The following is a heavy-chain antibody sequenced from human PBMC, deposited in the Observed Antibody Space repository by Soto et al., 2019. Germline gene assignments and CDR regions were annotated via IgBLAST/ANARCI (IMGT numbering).Heavy chain of an antibody. Sequence: QVQLVQSGAEVKKPGSSVKVSCKASGGTFSSYAISWVRQAPGQGLEWMGGIIPIFGTANYAQKFQGRVTITADESTSTAYMELSSLRSEDTAVYYCAREGDIVVVPAAREVGQCYYYYGMDVWGQGTTVTVSS. CDR1: GGTFSSYA. CDR3: AREGDIVVVPAAREVGQCYYYYGMDV. J-gene: IGHJ6*02. V-gene: IGHV1-69*01. D-gene: IGHD2-2*01. CDR2: IIPIFGTA.